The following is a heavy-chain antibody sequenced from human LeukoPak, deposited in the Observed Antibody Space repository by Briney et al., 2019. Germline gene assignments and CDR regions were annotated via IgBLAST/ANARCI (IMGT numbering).Heavy chain of an antibody. D-gene: IGHD2/OR15-2a*01. CDR2: ISSSGSTI. CDR1: GFTFNDYE. J-gene: IGHJ4*02. Sequence: GGSLRLSCAASGFTFNDYEMNWARQAPGKGLEWVSYISSSGSTIYYADSVKGRFTISRDNAKNSLYLQMNSLRAEDTAVYYCARVRSPLRIFDYWGQGTLVTVSS. V-gene: IGHV3-48*03. CDR3: ARVRSPLRIFDY.